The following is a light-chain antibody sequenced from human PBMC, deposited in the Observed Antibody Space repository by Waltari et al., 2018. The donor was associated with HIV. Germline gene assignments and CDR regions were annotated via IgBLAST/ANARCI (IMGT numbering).Light chain of an antibody. CDR2: EVT. CDR3: ASYAPTNKFYVF. Sequence: QSALTPPPSASGSPGQSVTMSCPGTSSDVGGYHYVSRYQQHPGKAPKLIMPEVTTAAAGYTYAFARSKYGNAPSLTVAELQAEDGAHDSGASYAPTNKFYVFFGGGTTLTVL. V-gene: IGLV2-8*01. CDR1: SSDVGGYHY. J-gene: IGLJ2*01.